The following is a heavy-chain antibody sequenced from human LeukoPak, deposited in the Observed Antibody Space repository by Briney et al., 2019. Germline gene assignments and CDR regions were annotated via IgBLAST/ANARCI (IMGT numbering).Heavy chain of an antibody. Sequence: GASVTVSCKASGYTFTGYYMHWVRQAPGQGLEWMGWINPNSGGTNYAQKFQGRVTMTRDTSISTAYMELSRLRSDDTAVYYCAREGNQYYYDSSGTNSGAFDIWGQGTMVTVSS. CDR2: INPNSGGT. V-gene: IGHV1-2*02. D-gene: IGHD3-22*01. CDR1: GYTFTGYY. J-gene: IGHJ3*02. CDR3: AREGNQYYYDSSGTNSGAFDI.